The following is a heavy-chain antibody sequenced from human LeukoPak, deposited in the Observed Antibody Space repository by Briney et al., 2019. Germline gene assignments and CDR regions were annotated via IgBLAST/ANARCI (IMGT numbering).Heavy chain of an antibody. J-gene: IGHJ3*02. CDR3: AKEGDYYGSGSRRDAFDM. Sequence: PGGSLRLSCAASGFTFSSYGIHWVRQAPGKGLEWVTLISYDGSTKYYSDSVKGRFTLSRDNSKNTLYLQMNSLRPEDTALYYCAKEGDYYGSGSRRDAFDMWGQGTMVTVSS. D-gene: IGHD3-10*01. CDR2: ISYDGSTK. CDR1: GFTFSSYG. V-gene: IGHV3-30*18.